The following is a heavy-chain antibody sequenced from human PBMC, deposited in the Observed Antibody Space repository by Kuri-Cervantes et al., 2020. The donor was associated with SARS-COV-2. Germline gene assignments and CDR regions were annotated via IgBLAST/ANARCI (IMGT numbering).Heavy chain of an antibody. D-gene: IGHD3-22*01. J-gene: IGHJ6*02. Sequence: GESLKISCAASGFTFSSYSMNWVRQAPGKGLEWVSYISSSSSTIYYADSVKGRFTISRDNAKNSLYLQMNSLRDEDTAVYYCARDYYYDNSGYYYDVYYYGMDVWGQGTTVTVSS. V-gene: IGHV3-48*02. CDR2: ISSSSSTI. CDR1: GFTFSSYS. CDR3: ARDYYYDNSGYYYDVYYYGMDV.